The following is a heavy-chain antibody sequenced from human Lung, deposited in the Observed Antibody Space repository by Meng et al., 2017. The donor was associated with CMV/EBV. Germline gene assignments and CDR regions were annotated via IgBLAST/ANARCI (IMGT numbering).Heavy chain of an antibody. V-gene: IGHV4-34*01. D-gene: IGHD2-15*01. J-gene: IGHJ4*02. CDR2: ISSSGST. CDR3: ARALYCGLGPCYSGVH. Sequence: YGGSLTNYYWAWIRQPPGKGLEWIGDISSSGSTNYNPSLDSRVTISVDSSRNQVSLKVNSVTAADAAVYYCARALYCGLGPCYSGVHWGQGTLVTVSS. CDR1: GGSLTNYY.